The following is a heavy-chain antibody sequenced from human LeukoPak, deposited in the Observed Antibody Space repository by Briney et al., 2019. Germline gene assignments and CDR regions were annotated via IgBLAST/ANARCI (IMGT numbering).Heavy chain of an antibody. CDR3: AKDPRELWFGEDY. Sequence: GGSLRLSCAASGFTFSSYGMHWVRQAPGKGLEWVAVISYDGSNKYYADSVKGRFTISRDKSKNTLYLQMNSLRAEDTTVYYCAKDPRELWFGEDYWGQGTLVTVSS. V-gene: IGHV3-30*18. CDR1: GFTFSSYG. D-gene: IGHD3-10*01. J-gene: IGHJ4*02. CDR2: ISYDGSNK.